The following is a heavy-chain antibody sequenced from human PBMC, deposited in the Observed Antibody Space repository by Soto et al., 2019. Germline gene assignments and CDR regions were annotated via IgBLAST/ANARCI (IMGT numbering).Heavy chain of an antibody. J-gene: IGHJ3*02. Sequence: QVQLVESGGGVVQPGRSLRLSCAASGFTFSSYGMHWVRQAPGKGLERVAVISYDGSNKYYADSVKGRFIISRDNSKNTLYLQMNSLRAEDTAVYYCAKGRQTFPSLRGNAFDIWGQGTMVTVSS. D-gene: IGHD3-16*01. CDR3: AKGRQTFPSLRGNAFDI. CDR2: ISYDGSNK. V-gene: IGHV3-30*18. CDR1: GFTFSSYG.